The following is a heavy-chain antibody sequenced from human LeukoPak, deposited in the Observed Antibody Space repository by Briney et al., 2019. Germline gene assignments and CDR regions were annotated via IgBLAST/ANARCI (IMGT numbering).Heavy chain of an antibody. V-gene: IGHV3-43*02. CDR2: ISGVGGST. J-gene: IGHJ1*01. CDR1: GFTFDDYA. CDR3: VKELEYFQH. Sequence: GGSLRLSCAASGFTFDDYAMHWVRQAPGKGLEWVSLISGVGGSTYYADSVKGRFTISRDNGKNSLYLQMNSLRTEDTALYYCVKELEYFQHWGQGTLVTVSS.